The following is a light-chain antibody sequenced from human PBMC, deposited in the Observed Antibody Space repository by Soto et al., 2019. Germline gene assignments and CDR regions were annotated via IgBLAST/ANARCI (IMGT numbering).Light chain of an antibody. Sequence: DIVMPQSPSSLSASVGDRVTITCRASQSISNYLNWYQQRPGKAPKLLIYLASSLSSGVPSKFSGSGSGTDFTLTIIRLEPEDFAVYYCQQYDISPWTFGQGTKVDIK. CDR2: LAS. CDR1: QSISNY. CDR3: QQYDISPWT. V-gene: IGKV1-39*01. J-gene: IGKJ1*01.